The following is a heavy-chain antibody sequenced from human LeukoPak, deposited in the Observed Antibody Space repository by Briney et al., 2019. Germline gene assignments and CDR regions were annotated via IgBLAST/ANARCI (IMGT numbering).Heavy chain of an antibody. Sequence: GGSLRLSCAASGFTFSSFWMHWVRQVPGKGLVWVSRVNSDGTSSSFADSAKGRFTISRDNAKNTLYLQMNSLRAEDTAVYYCARGPYYLYFGMDVWGQGTTVTVSS. CDR3: ARGPYYLYFGMDV. CDR2: VNSDGTSS. CDR1: GFTFSSFW. J-gene: IGHJ6*02. V-gene: IGHV3-74*01.